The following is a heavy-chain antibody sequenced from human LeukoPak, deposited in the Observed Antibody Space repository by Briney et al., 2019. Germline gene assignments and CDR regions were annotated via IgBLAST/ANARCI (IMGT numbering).Heavy chain of an antibody. CDR2: ISAYNGNT. J-gene: IGHJ4*02. CDR1: GYTFTSYG. V-gene: IGHV1-18*01. D-gene: IGHD3-9*01. Sequence: ASVKVSCKASGYTFTSYGISWVRQAPGQGLEWMGWISAYNGNTNYAQKLQGRVTMTTDTSTSTAYMELRSLRSDDTAVYYCARALYYDILTGYYMFDYWGQGTLVTVSS. CDR3: ARALYYDILTGYYMFDY.